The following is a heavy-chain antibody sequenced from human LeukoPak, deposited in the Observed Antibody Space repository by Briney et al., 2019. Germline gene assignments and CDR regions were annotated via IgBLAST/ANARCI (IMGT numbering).Heavy chain of an antibody. CDR2: IYYSGST. Sequence: PSETLSLTCTVSDGSISSYYWSWIRQPPGKGLEWIGYIYYSGSTNYNPSLKSRVTISVDTSKNQFSLKLSSVTAADTAVYYCARHQLDYCSSTSCYAGKVAWFDPWGQGTLVTVSS. CDR1: DGSISSYY. J-gene: IGHJ5*02. V-gene: IGHV4-59*08. CDR3: ARHQLDYCSSTSCYAGKVAWFDP. D-gene: IGHD2-2*01.